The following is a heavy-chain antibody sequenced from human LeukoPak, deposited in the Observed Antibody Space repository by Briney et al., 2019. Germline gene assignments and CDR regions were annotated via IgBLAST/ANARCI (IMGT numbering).Heavy chain of an antibody. J-gene: IGHJ4*02. V-gene: IGHV4-31*03. CDR3: ARGLGLDIVAY. D-gene: IGHD5-12*01. Sequence: SETLSLTCTVSGVSISSGGYFWRWLRQHPGKGLEWIGYIYYSGSTYYNPSLKSRVTISVDTSKNQFFLKLSSVTAADTAVYYCARGLGLDIVAYWGQGTLVTVSS. CDR1: GVSISSGGYF. CDR2: IYYSGST.